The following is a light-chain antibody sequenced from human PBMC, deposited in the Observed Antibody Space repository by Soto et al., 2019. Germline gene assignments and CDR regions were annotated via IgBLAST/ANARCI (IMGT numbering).Light chain of an antibody. CDR1: TSDVGI. V-gene: IGLV2-23*02. CDR3: CSFGCSGYV. J-gene: IGLJ1*01. CDR2: EVT. Sequence: QSALTQPASVSGSPGQSITISCSGTTSDVGIVSWYQHHPGKAPKLMIHEVTKRPSGVSDRFSGSKSGNSASLTISGLQAEDEADYFCCSFGCSGYVFGTGTKVTVL.